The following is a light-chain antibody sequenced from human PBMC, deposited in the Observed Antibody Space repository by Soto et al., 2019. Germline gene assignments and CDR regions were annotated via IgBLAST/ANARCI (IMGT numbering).Light chain of an antibody. CDR2: DVS. Sequence: QSVLTQPASVSGSPGQSIAISCTGTSSDVGGYNYVSWYQQHPVKAPKLVIYDVSNRPSGVSNRFSGSKSDNTASLTISGLQAEDEADYYCSSYTSDSRRVFGTGTKLTVL. CDR1: SSDVGGYNY. J-gene: IGLJ1*01. CDR3: SSYTSDSRRV. V-gene: IGLV2-14*01.